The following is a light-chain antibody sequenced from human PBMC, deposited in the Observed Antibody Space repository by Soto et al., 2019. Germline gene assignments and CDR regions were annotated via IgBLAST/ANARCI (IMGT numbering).Light chain of an antibody. CDR2: AAS. CDR3: QQYYSYPRT. Sequence: IRMTQSPSSFSASTGARVTITCRASQGISSYLAWYQQKPGKAPKLLIYAASTLQSGVPSRFSGSGSGTDFTLTISCLQSEDFATYYCQQYYSYPRTFGQGTKVDIK. CDR1: QGISSY. J-gene: IGKJ1*01. V-gene: IGKV1-8*01.